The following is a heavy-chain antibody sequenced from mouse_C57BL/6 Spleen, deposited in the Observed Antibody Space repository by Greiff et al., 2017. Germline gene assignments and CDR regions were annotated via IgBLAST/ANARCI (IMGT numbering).Heavy chain of an antibody. Sequence: EVQLQQSGPELVKPGASVKMSCKASGYTFTDYNMHWVKQSHGKSLEWIGYINPNNGGTSYNQKFKGKATLTVNKSSSTAYMELRSLTSEDSAVYYCAKITTVVGYFDYWGQGTTLTVSS. V-gene: IGHV1-22*01. CDR2: INPNNGGT. D-gene: IGHD1-1*01. J-gene: IGHJ2*01. CDR1: GYTFTDYN. CDR3: AKITTVVGYFDY.